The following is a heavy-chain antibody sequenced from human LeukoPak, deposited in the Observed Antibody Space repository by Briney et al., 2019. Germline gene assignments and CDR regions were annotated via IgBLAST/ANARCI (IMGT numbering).Heavy chain of an antibody. Sequence: GGSLRLSCAASGFTFSSYSMNWVRQAPGKGLEWVSYISSSSSTIYYADSVKGRFTISRDNAKNSLYLQMNSLRAEDTAVYYCATAANNYYYYYYMDVWGKGTTVTVSS. CDR2: ISSSSSTI. D-gene: IGHD2-15*01. CDR3: ATAANNYYYYYYMDV. CDR1: GFTFSSYS. J-gene: IGHJ6*03. V-gene: IGHV3-48*01.